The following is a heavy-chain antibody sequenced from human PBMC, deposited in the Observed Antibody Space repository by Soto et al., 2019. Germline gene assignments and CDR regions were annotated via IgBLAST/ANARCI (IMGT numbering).Heavy chain of an antibody. Sequence: QGQLVQSGAEAKKPGASVKVSCKASGYTFTSYGISWVRQAPGQGLEWMGWISAYNGDTNYAQKLQGRVTMTTDTPTSTAYMGLRGLRSGDTAVDYCAGDGGGYYDSCGYYESWGQGTLVTVSS. V-gene: IGHV1-18*01. CDR2: ISAYNGDT. CDR3: AGDGGGYYDSCGYYES. D-gene: IGHD3-22*01. CDR1: GYTFTSYG. J-gene: IGHJ5*02.